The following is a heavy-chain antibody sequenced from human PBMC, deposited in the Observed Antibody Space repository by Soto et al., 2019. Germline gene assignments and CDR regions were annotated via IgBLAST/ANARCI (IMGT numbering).Heavy chain of an antibody. V-gene: IGHV5-51*03. J-gene: IGHJ6*02. CDR3: ARTAAAGKYYYGVDV. D-gene: IGHD6-13*01. CDR1: GYSFTSYW. Sequence: GESLKISCKGSGYSFTSYWIGLVRQMPGKGLEWMGIIYPGDSDTRYSPSFQGQVTISADKSISTAYLQWSSLKASDTAMYYCARTAAAGKYYYGVDVWGQGTTVTVSS. CDR2: IYPGDSDT.